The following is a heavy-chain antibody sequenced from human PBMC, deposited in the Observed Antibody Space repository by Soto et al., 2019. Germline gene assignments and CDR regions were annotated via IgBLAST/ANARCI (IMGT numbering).Heavy chain of an antibody. J-gene: IGHJ6*02. CDR3: ARGLYITGTPNPHGMDV. D-gene: IGHD1-20*01. V-gene: IGHV1-8*01. CDR2: MNPDNGNT. CDR1: GYTFSTYE. Sequence: GASVKVSCKASGYTFSTYEINWVRRAAGQGLEWMGRMNPDNGNTGYAQKFQDRVTMTRNTSISTAYMELSSLRSDDTAVYYCARGLYITGTPNPHGMDVWGQGTTVTVSS.